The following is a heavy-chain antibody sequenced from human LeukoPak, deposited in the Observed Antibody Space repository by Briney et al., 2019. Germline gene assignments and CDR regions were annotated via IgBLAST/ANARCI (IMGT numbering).Heavy chain of an antibody. CDR1: GFTFSSYA. CDR2: ISYDGSDK. V-gene: IGHV3-30*09. Sequence: PGRSLRLSCAASGFTFSSYAMHWVRQAPGKGLEWVAVISYDGSDKYYADSVKGRFDISRDNSKNTLYLQMNSLRAEDTAVYFCAREYNSSGYYTLGKWGQGTLVTVSS. CDR3: AREYNSSGYYTLGK. D-gene: IGHD3-22*01. J-gene: IGHJ4*02.